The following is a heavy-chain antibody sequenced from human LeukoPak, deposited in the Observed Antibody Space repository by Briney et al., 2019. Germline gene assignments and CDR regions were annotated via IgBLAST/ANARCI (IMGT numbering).Heavy chain of an antibody. CDR2: INTSGGNT. D-gene: IGHD6-6*01. CDR1: GYTFTSYY. Sequence: ASVKVSCKASGYTFTSYYMHWVRQAPGQGLEWMGRINTSGGNTSYAQKFQGRVTMTRDTSTSTVYMELSSLRSEDTAVYYCARLAARPFDYWGQGTLGTVSS. V-gene: IGHV1-46*01. CDR3: ARLAARPFDY. J-gene: IGHJ4*02.